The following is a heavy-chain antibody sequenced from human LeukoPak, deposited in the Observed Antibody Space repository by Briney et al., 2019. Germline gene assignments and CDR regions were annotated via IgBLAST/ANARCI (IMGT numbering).Heavy chain of an antibody. CDR1: GYTFTGYY. V-gene: IGHV1-2*02. CDR3: ARGAHYHDSSEGYDY. J-gene: IGHJ4*02. D-gene: IGHD3-22*01. CDR2: TNPNSGGT. Sequence: ASGKVSCKASGYTFTGYYMHWARQAPGQGLERMGGTNPNSGGTNYAQKFQGRVTMTRDTSISTAYMELSRLRSDDTAVYYCARGAHYHDSSEGYDYWGQGTLVTVSS.